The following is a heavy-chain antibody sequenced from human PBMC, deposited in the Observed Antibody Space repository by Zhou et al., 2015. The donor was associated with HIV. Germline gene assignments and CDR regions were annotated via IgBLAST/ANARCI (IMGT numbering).Heavy chain of an antibody. J-gene: IGHJ4*02. Sequence: QVQLVQSGAEVKKPGASVKVSCKASGYTFSRFTMNWVRQAPGQRLEWMGWINAANGDTEYSQKFQGRLTMTRDTSASTAYMELSRLTSEDTGVYFCARDPQGLRFFDYWGQGTLVTVSS. CDR1: GYTFSRFT. CDR3: ARDPQGLRFFDY. CDR2: INAANGDT. D-gene: IGHD3-3*01. V-gene: IGHV1-3*01.